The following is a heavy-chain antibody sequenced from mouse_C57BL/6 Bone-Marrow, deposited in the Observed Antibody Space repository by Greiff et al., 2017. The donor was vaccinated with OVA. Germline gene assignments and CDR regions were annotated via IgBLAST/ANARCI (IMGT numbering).Heavy chain of an antibody. CDR3: ARFRLRAWFAY. J-gene: IGHJ3*01. D-gene: IGHD2-4*01. Sequence: QVQLQQSGAELVKPGASVKISCKASGYAFSSYWMNWVKQRPGQGLEWIGQIYPGDGDTNYNGKFKGKATLTADKSSSTAYMQLSSLTSEDSAVYFCARFRLRAWFAYWGQGTLVTVSA. V-gene: IGHV1-80*01. CDR2: IYPGDGDT. CDR1: GYAFSSYW.